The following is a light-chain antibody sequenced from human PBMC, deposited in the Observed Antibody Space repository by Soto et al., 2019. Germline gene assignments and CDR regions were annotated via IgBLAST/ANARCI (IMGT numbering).Light chain of an antibody. Sequence: QSALTQPASVSGSPGQSIAISCTGTSSDVGGYDYVSWYQQQPDKAPKLMIYEVTKRPSGVSNRVSGSKSGNAASLNISGRQAENEAEDYCSSQTSGSPRVVGTGTKFTVL. CDR2: EVT. J-gene: IGLJ1*01. V-gene: IGLV2-14*01. CDR1: SSDVGGYDY. CDR3: SSQTSGSPRV.